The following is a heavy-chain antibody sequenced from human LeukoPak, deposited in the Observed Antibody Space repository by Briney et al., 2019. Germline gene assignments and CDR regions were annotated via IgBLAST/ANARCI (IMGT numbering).Heavy chain of an antibody. D-gene: IGHD3-22*01. CDR2: IYYSGSI. Sequence: SETLSLTCTVSGASISSYYWSWIRQPPGKGLEWIGDIYYSGSIKYNPSLKRRVTMSVDTSKNQFSLKLSSVTAADTAIYYCARENPSGYYNRPIDYWGQGTLVTVSS. CDR3: ARENPSGYYNRPIDY. J-gene: IGHJ4*02. CDR1: GASISSYY. V-gene: IGHV4-59*01.